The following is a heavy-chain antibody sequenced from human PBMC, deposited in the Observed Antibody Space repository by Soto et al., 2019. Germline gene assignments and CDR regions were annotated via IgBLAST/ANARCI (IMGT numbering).Heavy chain of an antibody. CDR1: GFTFSSYG. J-gene: IGHJ6*02. CDR2: IWYDGSNK. CDR3: ARVYWSAGTTVWMDV. V-gene: IGHV3-33*01. D-gene: IGHD4-17*01. Sequence: QVQLVESGGGVVQPGRSLRLSCAASGFTFSSYGMHWVRQAPGKGLEWVAVIWYDGSNKYYADSVKGRFTISRDNSKNALDLQMNSLRAEDTAVYYCARVYWSAGTTVWMDVWGQGTTVTVSS.